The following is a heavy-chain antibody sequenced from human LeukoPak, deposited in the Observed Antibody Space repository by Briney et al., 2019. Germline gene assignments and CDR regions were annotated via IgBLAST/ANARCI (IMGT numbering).Heavy chain of an antibody. CDR2: ISAYNGDT. Sequence: ASVKVSCKASGYIFTSHGFSWGRPAPGQGLEWMAWISAYNGDTKYAQKFQNRVTMTTDTSTTTAYMELRNLRSDDTAVYYCARVPQRNIAMTGTRGDYWGQGTLVTVSS. J-gene: IGHJ4*02. D-gene: IGHD6-19*01. CDR1: GYIFTSHG. CDR3: ARVPQRNIAMTGTRGDY. V-gene: IGHV1-18*01.